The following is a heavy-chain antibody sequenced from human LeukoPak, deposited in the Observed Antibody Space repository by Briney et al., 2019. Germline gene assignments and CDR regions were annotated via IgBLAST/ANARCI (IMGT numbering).Heavy chain of an antibody. D-gene: IGHD1-26*01. CDR3: ARRGGSYSHFDY. CDR1: GGSFSGYY. CDR2: INHSGST. J-gene: IGHJ4*02. Sequence: SETLSLTCAVYGGSFSGYYWSWIRQPPGKGLEWIGEINHSGSTNYNPSLKSRVTISVDTSKNQFSLKLSSVTAADTAVYYCARRGGSYSHFDYWGQGTLVTVSS. V-gene: IGHV4-34*01.